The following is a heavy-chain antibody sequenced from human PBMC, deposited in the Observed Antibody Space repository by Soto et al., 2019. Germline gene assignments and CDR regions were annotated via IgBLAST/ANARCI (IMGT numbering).Heavy chain of an antibody. J-gene: IGHJ4*02. CDR3: ARLEGLATISYYFGY. CDR1: GDSINSDKYY. CDR2: IYYRGNT. V-gene: IGHV4-39*01. Sequence: SETLSLTCSVSGDSINSDKYYWGWIRQPPGKGLEWIGSIYYRGNTYYNPSLKTRVTISLDKSKSQFSLKLNSVIAADSAVYFCARLEGLATISYYFGYWGKGTLVTVSS. D-gene: IGHD3-9*01.